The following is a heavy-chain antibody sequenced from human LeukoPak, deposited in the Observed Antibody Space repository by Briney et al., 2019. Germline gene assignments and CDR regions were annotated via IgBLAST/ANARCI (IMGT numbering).Heavy chain of an antibody. D-gene: IGHD1-26*01. J-gene: IGHJ4*02. CDR3: TRGATMGDY. Sequence: AGGSLRLSCAASGFTFSGSAMHWVRQASGKGLEWVGRIRSKANSYATAYAASVKGRFTISRDDPKNTAYLQMNSLKTEDTAVYYCTRGATMGDYWGQGTLVTVSS. V-gene: IGHV3-73*01. CDR2: IRSKANSYAT. CDR1: GFTFSGSA.